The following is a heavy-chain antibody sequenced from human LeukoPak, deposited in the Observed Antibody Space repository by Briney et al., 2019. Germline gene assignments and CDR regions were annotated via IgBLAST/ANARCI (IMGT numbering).Heavy chain of an antibody. Sequence: ASVKVSCKASGYTFTGYYMHWVRQAPGQGLEWMGWINPNSGGTNYAQKFQGRVTMTRDTSISTAYMELSRLRSDDTAVYYCARDLISTSPWNWFGPWGQGTLVTVSS. D-gene: IGHD2-8*01. CDR1: GYTFTGYY. J-gene: IGHJ5*02. V-gene: IGHV1-2*02. CDR2: INPNSGGT. CDR3: ARDLISTSPWNWFGP.